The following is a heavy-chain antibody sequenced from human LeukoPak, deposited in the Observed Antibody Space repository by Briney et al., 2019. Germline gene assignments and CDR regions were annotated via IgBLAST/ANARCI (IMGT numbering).Heavy chain of an antibody. CDR1: GFTFSSYA. Sequence: SGRSLRLSCAASGFTFSSYAMSWVRQAPGKGPEWVSSISGGGGNTYYADSVNGRFTISRDNSKKTLYLQMNSLRAEDTAVYYCAKDRYYDSRRAYDYWGQGTLVTVSS. CDR3: AKDRYYDSRRAYDY. CDR2: ISGGGGNT. J-gene: IGHJ4*02. V-gene: IGHV3-23*01. D-gene: IGHD3-22*01.